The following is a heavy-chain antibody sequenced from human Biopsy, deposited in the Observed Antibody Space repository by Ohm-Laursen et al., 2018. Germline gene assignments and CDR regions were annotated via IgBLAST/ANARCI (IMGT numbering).Heavy chain of an antibody. J-gene: IGHJ1*01. Sequence: SVKVSCKAPGGTFSNYGVNWVRQAPGQGLEWLGGNIPILGTGNYAQKFQDRVTVAADTSPSTATMELRSLRSDDTAVYYCATKLTGYFHHWGQGTLVIVSS. CDR1: GGTFSNYG. CDR2: NIPILGTG. D-gene: IGHD3-9*01. CDR3: ATKLTGYFHH. V-gene: IGHV1-69*06.